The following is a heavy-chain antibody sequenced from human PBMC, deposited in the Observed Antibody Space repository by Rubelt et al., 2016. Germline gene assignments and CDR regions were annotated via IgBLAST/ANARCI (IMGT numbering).Heavy chain of an antibody. D-gene: IGHD2-15*01. V-gene: IGHV4-39*07. J-gene: IGHJ4*02. Sequence: QLQLQESGPGLVKPSETLSLTCTVSDGSVSSSTYCWGWVRQPPGKGLEWIGEIYHSGSTNYNPSLKSRVTISVDKSKNQFSLKLGSVTAADTAVYYCATPMYCSGGRCYLGFDYWGQGTLVTVSS. CDR2: IYHSGST. CDR3: ATPMYCSGGRCYLGFDY. CDR1: DGSVSSSTYC.